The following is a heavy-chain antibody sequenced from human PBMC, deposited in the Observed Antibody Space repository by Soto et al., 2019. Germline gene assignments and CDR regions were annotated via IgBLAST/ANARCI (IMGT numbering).Heavy chain of an antibody. J-gene: IGHJ6*02. CDR2: VNGGGDIT. CDR1: DFTVSSYS. Sequence: EVQLLESGGGLVQPGGSLRLSCAASDFTVSSYSMIWVRQAPGKGLEWVSGVNGGGDITYYAESGKGRVTITRDNSKNTLYLQMNRPRAEGTAVFYCARGHLGVTMDVWCQGTRVSVSS. CDR3: ARGHLGVTMDV. D-gene: IGHD3-3*01. V-gene: IGHV3-23*01.